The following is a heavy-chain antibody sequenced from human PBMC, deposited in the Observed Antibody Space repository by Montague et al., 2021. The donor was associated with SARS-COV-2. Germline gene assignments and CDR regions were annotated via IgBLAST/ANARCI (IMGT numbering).Heavy chain of an antibody. Sequence: SLRLSCAASGFTFSSYAMSWVRQAPVKGLEWVSVIYVGGSSTYYXDFVKGRFTISRDNSKNTLYLQMNSLRAEDTAVYYCAKGAGRYYDSSGYYGYWGQGTLVTVSS. CDR1: GFTFSSYA. CDR3: AKGAGRYYDSSGYYGY. CDR2: IYVGGSST. V-gene: IGHV3-23*03. J-gene: IGHJ4*02. D-gene: IGHD3-22*01.